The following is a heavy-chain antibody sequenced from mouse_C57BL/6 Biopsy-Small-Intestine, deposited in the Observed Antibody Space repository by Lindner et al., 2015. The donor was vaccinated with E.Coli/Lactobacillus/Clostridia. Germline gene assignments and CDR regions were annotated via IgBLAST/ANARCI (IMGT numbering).Heavy chain of an antibody. V-gene: IGHV5-17*01. Sequence: VQLQESGGGLVKPGGSLKLSCAASGFSFSDYGMHWVRQTPEKGLEWIAYINGGSSTIYYADTVKGRFTISRDNAKNTLFLQMTSLRSEDTAMYYCARPFYHSMDYWGQGTSVTVSS. CDR1: GFSFSDYG. CDR2: INGGSSTI. CDR3: ARPFYHSMDY. J-gene: IGHJ4*01.